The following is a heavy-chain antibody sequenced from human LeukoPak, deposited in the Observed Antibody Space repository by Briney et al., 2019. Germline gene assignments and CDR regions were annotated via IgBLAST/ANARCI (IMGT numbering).Heavy chain of an antibody. J-gene: IGHJ4*02. D-gene: IGHD2-2*01. CDR1: GFTFSSYG. CDR2: IRYDGSNK. CDR3: AKDLRYCSSTSCYEGGY. V-gene: IGHV3-30*02. Sequence: GGSLRLSCAASGFTFSSYGMHWVRQAPGKGLEWVAFIRYDGSNKYYADSVKGRFTIFRDNSKNTLYLQMNSLRAEDTAVYYCAKDLRYCSSTSCYEGGYWGQGTLVTVSS.